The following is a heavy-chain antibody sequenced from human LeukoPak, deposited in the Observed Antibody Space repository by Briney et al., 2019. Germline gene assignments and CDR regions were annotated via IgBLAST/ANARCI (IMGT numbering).Heavy chain of an antibody. CDR1: GGTFSSYA. V-gene: IGHV1-69*05. D-gene: IGHD3-10*01. Sequence: ASVKVSCKASGGTFSSYAISWVRQGPGEGVERMGRIIPIFSTANYAQKFQGSITITTDESTGTPYMEVISLRSEDTAVYYCARVSRTSMVRGIISFDYWGRGTLVTVSS. J-gene: IGHJ4*02. CDR2: IIPIFSTA. CDR3: ARVSRTSMVRGIISFDY.